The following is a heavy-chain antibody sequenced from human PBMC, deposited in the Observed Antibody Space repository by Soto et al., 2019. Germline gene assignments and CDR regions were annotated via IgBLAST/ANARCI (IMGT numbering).Heavy chain of an antibody. CDR1: GCSLTSYW. V-gene: IGHV5-51*01. CDR2: IYPGDCDT. J-gene: IGHJ6*02. D-gene: IGHD3-10*01. Sequence: GESLKISWRGSGCSLTSYWIGWVRQMTGKGLEWMGIIYPGDCDTRYSQSFQGQVAISADKSISTAYLQGSSLKAWDTAMYYFARLVCTMVRGPCYVMAVSGQGTTVTGSS. CDR3: ARLVCTMVRGPCYVMAV.